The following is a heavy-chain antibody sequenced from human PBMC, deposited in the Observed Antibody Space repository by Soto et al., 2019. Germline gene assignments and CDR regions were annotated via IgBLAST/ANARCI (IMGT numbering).Heavy chain of an antibody. J-gene: IGHJ4*02. CDR2: ISNGATGT. CDR1: GFIFSNYD. CDR3: AKDATRSSGWYYFDN. V-gene: IGHV3-23*01. D-gene: IGHD6-19*01. Sequence: GGSLRLSCAASGFIFSNYDMAWVRQAPGKGLEWVSSISNGATGTYYADSVKGLFTISRDNSKNTLHLQMNSLRAEDTAIYYCAKDATRSSGWYYFDNWGQGTLVTVSS.